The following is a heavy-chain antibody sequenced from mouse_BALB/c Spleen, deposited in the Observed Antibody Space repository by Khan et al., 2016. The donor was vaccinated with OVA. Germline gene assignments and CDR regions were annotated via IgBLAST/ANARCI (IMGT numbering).Heavy chain of an antibody. CDR3: ARRRGGYYFDY. CDR1: GYTFTSYP. V-gene: IGHV1-4*02. CDR2: INPSLAYT. J-gene: IGHJ2*01. Sequence: QVQLQQPGAELARPGASGTMSYKAAGYTFTSYPMHRGNQRPAPGLASVRYINPSLAYTAYTQKFKDKTTLTTDISSSTAYMQLGSLTSEDSAVYYCARRRGGYYFDYWGQGTTLTVSS.